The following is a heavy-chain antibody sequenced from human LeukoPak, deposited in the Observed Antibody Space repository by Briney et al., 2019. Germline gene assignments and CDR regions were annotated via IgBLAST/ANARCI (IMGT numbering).Heavy chain of an antibody. D-gene: IGHD3-3*01. CDR2: IWYDGSNK. Sequence: PGGSLRLSCAASGFTFSSYGMHWVRQAPGKGLEWVAVIWYDGSNKYYADSVKGRFTISRDNSKNTLYLQMNSLRAEDTAVYYCARDEGITIFDPWGQGTLVTASS. CDR3: ARDEGITIFDP. J-gene: IGHJ5*02. V-gene: IGHV3-33*01. CDR1: GFTFSSYG.